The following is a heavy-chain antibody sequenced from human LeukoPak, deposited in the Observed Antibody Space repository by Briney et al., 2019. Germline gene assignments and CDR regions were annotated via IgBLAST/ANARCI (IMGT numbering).Heavy chain of an antibody. CDR3: TRDHFGSYLA. CDR2: ISTSTGGT. J-gene: IGHJ4*02. D-gene: IGHD1-26*01. Sequence: ASVKVSCKTSRYTFTDHDMHWVRQAPGQGLEWVGRISTSTGGTTYSQSFQGRVTMTRDTSMSTGYMELSRLKSDDTAVYYCTRDHFGSYLAWGQGTLVTVSS. CDR1: RYTFTDHD. V-gene: IGHV1-2*06.